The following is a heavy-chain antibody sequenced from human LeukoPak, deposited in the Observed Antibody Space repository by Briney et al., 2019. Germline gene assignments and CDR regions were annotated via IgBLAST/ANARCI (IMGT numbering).Heavy chain of an antibody. Sequence: GASVKVSCKASGYTFSSNGISWVRQAPGQGLEWMGWISAYNGNRNYAQKLQGRVTMTTDTSTSTAYMELRSLRSDDTAVYYCARSGYEGTYGMDVWGQGTTVTVSS. CDR1: GYTFSSNG. CDR3: ARSGYEGTYGMDV. J-gene: IGHJ6*02. D-gene: IGHD5-12*01. V-gene: IGHV1-18*01. CDR2: ISAYNGNR.